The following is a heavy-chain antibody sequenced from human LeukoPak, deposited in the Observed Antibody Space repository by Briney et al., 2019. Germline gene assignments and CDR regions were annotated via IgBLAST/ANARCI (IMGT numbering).Heavy chain of an antibody. Sequence: GGSLRLSCAASGFTFSSYGMHWVRQAPGKGLEWVAVIWYDGSNKYYADSVKGRFTISRDNAKNSLYLQVNSLRAEDTAVYYCARENQGYCSSTSCSYFDSWGHGTLVTVSS. V-gene: IGHV3-33*01. CDR1: GFTFSSYG. J-gene: IGHJ4*01. CDR3: ARENQGYCSSTSCSYFDS. D-gene: IGHD2-2*01. CDR2: IWYDGSNK.